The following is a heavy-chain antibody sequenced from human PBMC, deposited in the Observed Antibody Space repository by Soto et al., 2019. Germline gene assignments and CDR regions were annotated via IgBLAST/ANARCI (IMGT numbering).Heavy chain of an antibody. J-gene: IGHJ6*02. CDR1: GGSFSGYY. CDR3: ARYSGYVYYYYYGMDV. D-gene: IGHD5-12*01. CDR2: INHSGST. Sequence: KSSETLSLTCAVYGGSFSGYYWSWIRQPPGKGLEWIGEINHSGSTNYNPSLKSRVTISVDTSKNQFSLKLSSVTAADTAVYYCARYSGYVYYYYYGMDVWGQGTTVTVSS. V-gene: IGHV4-34*01.